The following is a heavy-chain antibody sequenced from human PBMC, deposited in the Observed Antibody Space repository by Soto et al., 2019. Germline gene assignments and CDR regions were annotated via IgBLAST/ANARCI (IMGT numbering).Heavy chain of an antibody. V-gene: IGHV4-31*03. CDR2: IYYSGST. CDR3: ARDLRDYGMDV. J-gene: IGHJ6*02. CDR1: AGSISSGGYY. Sequence: QVQLQESGPGLVKPSQTLSLTCTVSAGSISSGGYYWSWIREHPGKGLEWIGYIYYSGSTYYNPSLKSRVTISLDTCKNQFSLKLSSVTAADTAVYYCARDLRDYGMDVWGQGTTVTVSS.